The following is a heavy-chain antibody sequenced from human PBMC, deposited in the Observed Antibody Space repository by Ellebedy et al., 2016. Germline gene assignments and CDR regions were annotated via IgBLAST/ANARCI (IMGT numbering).Heavy chain of an antibody. Sequence: GGSLRLSCAASGFTFSSYWMSWVRKAPGKGLEWVANIKQDGSEKYYVDSVKGRFTISRDNAKNSLYLQMNSLRAEDTAVYYCARTRPGITFDYWGQGTLVTVSS. CDR2: IKQDGSEK. CDR1: GFTFSSYW. J-gene: IGHJ4*02. CDR3: ARTRPGITFDY. V-gene: IGHV3-7*03.